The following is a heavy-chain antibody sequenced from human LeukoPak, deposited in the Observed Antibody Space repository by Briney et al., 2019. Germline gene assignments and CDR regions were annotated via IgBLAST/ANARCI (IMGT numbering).Heavy chain of an antibody. CDR1: GFTFSSYA. J-gene: IGHJ3*02. CDR3: AKEIYCSGGSCYSDAFDI. V-gene: IGHV3-23*01. D-gene: IGHD2-15*01. Sequence: PGGSLRLSCAASGFTFSSYAMSWVRQAPGKGLEWVSAISGSGGSTYYADSVKGRFTISRDNSKNTLYLQMNSLRAEDTAVYYCAKEIYCSGGSCYSDAFDIWGQETMVTVSS. CDR2: ISGSGGST.